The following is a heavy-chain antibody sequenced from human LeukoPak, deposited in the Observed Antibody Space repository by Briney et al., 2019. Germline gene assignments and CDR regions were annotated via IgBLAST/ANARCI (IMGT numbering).Heavy chain of an antibody. D-gene: IGHD3-10*01. J-gene: IGHJ3*01. V-gene: IGHV3-23*01. CDR3: ARDRGSRDAFDV. CDR2: ISGGGGTT. CDR1: GFTFSSYA. Sequence: GGSLRLSCAASGFTFSSYAMSWVRQAPGKGLEWVSAISGGGGTTYYADSVKGRFTISRDNSKNTLYLQMNSLRAEDTAVYYCARDRGSRDAFDVWGQGTMVTVSS.